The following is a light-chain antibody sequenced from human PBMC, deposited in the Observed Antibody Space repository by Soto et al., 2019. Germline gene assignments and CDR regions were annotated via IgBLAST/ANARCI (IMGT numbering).Light chain of an antibody. V-gene: IGKV1-5*03. CDR3: QQYNTYWT. J-gene: IGKJ1*01. Sequence: DIQMTQSPSTLSASVGDRVTITCRASQSISWWLAWYQQKPGKAPKLLIYRASSLESGVPSRFSGSGSGTEFTLTISSLQHDDVATYYCQQYNTYWTFGQGTRVEIK. CDR1: QSISWW. CDR2: RAS.